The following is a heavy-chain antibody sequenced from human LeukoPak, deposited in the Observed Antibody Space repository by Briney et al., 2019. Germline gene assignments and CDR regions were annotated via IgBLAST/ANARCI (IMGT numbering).Heavy chain of an antibody. Sequence: SETLSLTCNVSGGSVSISSYFWGWIRQPPGKGLEWIGSIYYTENTYYNPSLKSRVTISIDTSKNQFSLRLTSVTAADTAVYYCARHQYSGSYYPYWGQGNLVSVSS. CDR1: GGSVSISSYF. CDR2: IYYTENT. J-gene: IGHJ4*02. V-gene: IGHV4-39*01. D-gene: IGHD1-26*01. CDR3: ARHQYSGSYYPY.